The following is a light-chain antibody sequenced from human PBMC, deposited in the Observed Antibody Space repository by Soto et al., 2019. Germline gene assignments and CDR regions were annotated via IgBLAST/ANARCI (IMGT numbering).Light chain of an antibody. CDR2: DAS. Sequence: DIQMTQSPSTLSASVGVTVTITCRASQSIGTWLAWYQQKPGKAPNLLIYDASNLESGVPSRFSGSGSGTEFTLTISSLQPDDFATYYCQQYNTYPWTFGQGTKVEIK. CDR1: QSIGTW. CDR3: QQYNTYPWT. J-gene: IGKJ1*01. V-gene: IGKV1-5*01.